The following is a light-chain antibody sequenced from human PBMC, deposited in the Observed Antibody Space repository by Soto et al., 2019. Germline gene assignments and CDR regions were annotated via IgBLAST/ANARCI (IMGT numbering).Light chain of an antibody. CDR2: GAS. V-gene: IGKV3-20*01. J-gene: IGKJ1*01. Sequence: EIVLTQSPGTLSLSPGERATLSCRASQSVSSSYLAWYQQKPGQAPRLXXYGASSRANGIPARFSGSGSGTDLTLTISRLEPEDFAVYDCQQYGSSYTWTFGQGTQVDIK. CDR1: QSVSSSY. CDR3: QQYGSSYTWT.